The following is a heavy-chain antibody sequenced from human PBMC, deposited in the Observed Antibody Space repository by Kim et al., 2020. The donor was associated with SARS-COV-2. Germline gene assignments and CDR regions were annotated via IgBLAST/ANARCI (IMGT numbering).Heavy chain of an antibody. J-gene: IGHJ4*02. Sequence: ASVKVSCKASGYTFTGYYMHWVRQAPGQGLEWMGWINPNSGGTNYAQKFQGRVTMTRDTSISTAYMELSRLRSDDTAVYYCARDNDWGSYRYVFDYWGQGTLVTVSS. CDR1: GYTFTGYY. CDR3: ARDNDWGSYRYVFDY. D-gene: IGHD3-16*02. V-gene: IGHV1-2*02. CDR2: INPNSGGT.